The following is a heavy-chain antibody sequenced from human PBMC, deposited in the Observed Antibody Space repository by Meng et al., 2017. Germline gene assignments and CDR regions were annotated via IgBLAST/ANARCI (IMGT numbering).Heavy chain of an antibody. Sequence: GSLRLSCTVSGYSISSGYYWGWIRQPPGKGLEWIGSIYHSGSTYYNPSLKSRVTISVDTSKNQCSLKLSSVTAADTAVYYCARVEQYYGDYGAYWGQGTLVTVSS. CDR1: GYSISSGYY. CDR2: IYHSGST. J-gene: IGHJ4*02. V-gene: IGHV4-38-2*02. D-gene: IGHD4-17*01. CDR3: ARVEQYYGDYGAY.